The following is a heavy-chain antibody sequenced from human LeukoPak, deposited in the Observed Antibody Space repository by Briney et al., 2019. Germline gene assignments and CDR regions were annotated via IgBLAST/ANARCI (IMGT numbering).Heavy chain of an antibody. CDR2: IKSKTDGGTT. CDR3: TLGYCSGGSCYNFYYYYGMDV. V-gene: IGHV3-15*01. D-gene: IGHD2-15*01. Sequence: GGSLRLSCAASGFTFSNAWMSWVRQAPGKGLEWVGRIKSKTDGGTTDYAAPVKGRFTTSRDDSKNTLYLQMNSLKTEDTAVYYCTLGYCSGGSCYNFYYYYGMDVWGQGTTVTVSS. CDR1: GFTFSNAW. J-gene: IGHJ6*02.